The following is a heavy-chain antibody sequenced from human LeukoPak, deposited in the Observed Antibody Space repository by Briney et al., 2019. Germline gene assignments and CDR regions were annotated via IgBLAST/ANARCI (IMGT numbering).Heavy chain of an antibody. CDR3: ARRVRGYSAYDRPYSYYYYMDV. D-gene: IGHD5-12*01. V-gene: IGHV4-59*01. CDR2: IYYSGST. CDR1: GGSISSYY. Sequence: SETLSLTCTVSGGSISSYYWSWIRQPPGKGLEWIGYIYYSGSTNYNPSLKSRVTISVDTSKNQFSLKLSSVTAADTAVYYCARRVRGYSAYDRPYSYYYYMDVWGKGTTVTISS. J-gene: IGHJ6*03.